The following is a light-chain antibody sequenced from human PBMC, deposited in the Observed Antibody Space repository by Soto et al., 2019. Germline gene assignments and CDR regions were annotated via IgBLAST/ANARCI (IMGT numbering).Light chain of an antibody. CDR1: QSVDSSY. CDR3: QQYGGSPRIT. CDR2: GAS. V-gene: IGKV3-20*01. J-gene: IGKJ5*01. Sequence: DIVLTQSACTLSFYPGEGATLSCRASQSVDSSYLAWYQQKPDQAPRLLIYGASNRATGIPDRFSGSGSGTDFTLIINRLEPEDVAIYYCQQYGGSPRITFGQGTRLEIK.